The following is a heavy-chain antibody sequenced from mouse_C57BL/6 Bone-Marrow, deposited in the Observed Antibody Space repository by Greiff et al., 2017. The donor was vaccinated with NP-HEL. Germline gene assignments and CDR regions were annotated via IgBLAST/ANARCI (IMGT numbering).Heavy chain of an antibody. Sequence: QVQLQQPGAELVMPGASVKLSCKASGYTFTSYGMHWVKQRPGQGLEWIGEIDPSDSYTNYNQKLKGKSTLTVDKSSSTAYMQLRSLTSEDSAVYYCARWGVVATRYFDVWGTGTTVTVSS. CDR3: ARWGVVATRYFDV. CDR2: IDPSDSYT. J-gene: IGHJ1*03. CDR1: GYTFTSYG. V-gene: IGHV1-69*01. D-gene: IGHD1-1*01.